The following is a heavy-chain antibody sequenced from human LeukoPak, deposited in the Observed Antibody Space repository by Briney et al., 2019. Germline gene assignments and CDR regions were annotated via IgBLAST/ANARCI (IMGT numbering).Heavy chain of an antibody. CDR2: IHSGGHI. Sequence: GGSLRLSCAASGFTVSSDYMSWVRQAPGKGLEWVSVIHSGGHIYYADSVKGRFTISRDDSKSTLYLQMNSLRAEDTAVYYCARTSIVGSIYFDYWGQGTLVTVSS. CDR3: ARTSIVGSIYFDY. V-gene: IGHV3-53*01. J-gene: IGHJ4*02. CDR1: GFTVSSDY. D-gene: IGHD1-26*01.